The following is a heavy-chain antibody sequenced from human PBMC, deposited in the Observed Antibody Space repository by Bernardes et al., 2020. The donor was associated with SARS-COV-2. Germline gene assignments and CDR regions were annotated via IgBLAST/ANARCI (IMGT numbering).Heavy chain of an antibody. CDR3: ATLPGSSVLNDDYYYGMDV. V-gene: IGHV1-2*02. J-gene: IGHJ6*02. Sequence: ASVKVSCKASGYTFTGYYMHWVRQAPGQGLEWMGWINPNSCGTNYAQKFQGRVTMTRDTSISTAYMELSRLRSDDTAVYYCATLPGSSVLNDDYYYGMDVWGQGTTVTVSS. CDR1: GYTFTGYY. D-gene: IGHD2-15*01. CDR2: INPNSCGT.